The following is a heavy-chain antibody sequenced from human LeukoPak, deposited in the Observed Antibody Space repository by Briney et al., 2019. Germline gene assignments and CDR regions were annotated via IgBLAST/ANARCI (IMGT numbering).Heavy chain of an antibody. J-gene: IGHJ4*02. CDR3: AREGYYYGSGRLYDY. D-gene: IGHD3-10*01. CDR2: ISGSGGST. V-gene: IGHV3-23*01. Sequence: GGSLRLSCAASGFTFSSYAMSWVRQAPGKGLEWVSAISGSGGSTYYADSVKGRFTISRDNSKTTLYLQMNSLRAEDTAVYYCAREGYYYGSGRLYDYWGQGTLVTVSS. CDR1: GFTFSSYA.